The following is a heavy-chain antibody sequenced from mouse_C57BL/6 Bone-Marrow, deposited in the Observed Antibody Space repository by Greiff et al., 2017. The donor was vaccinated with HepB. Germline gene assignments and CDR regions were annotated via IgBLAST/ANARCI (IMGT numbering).Heavy chain of an antibody. CDR1: GFNIKNTY. CDR3: ARITTVVGKYYAMDY. CDR2: IDPANGNT. Sequence: EVKLVESVAELVRPGASVKLSCTASGFNIKNTYMHWVKQRPEQGLEWIGRIDPANGNTKYAPKFQGKATITADTSSNTAYLQLSSLTSEDTAIYYCARITTVVGKYYAMDYWGQGTSVTVSS. V-gene: IGHV14-3*01. D-gene: IGHD1-1*01. J-gene: IGHJ4*01.